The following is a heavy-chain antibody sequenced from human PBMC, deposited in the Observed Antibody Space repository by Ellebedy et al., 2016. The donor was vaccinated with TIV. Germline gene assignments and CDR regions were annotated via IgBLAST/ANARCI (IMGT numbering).Heavy chain of an antibody. V-gene: IGHV3-53*01. CDR3: AREEDTTGYYPGLDH. Sequence: GESLKISCAASGFTVRGNHMSWVRQAPGKGLEWVSIIDIGGTTHYSDSVKGRFFIARDNSRNTLSLQMNSLRAEDTAIYYSAREEDTTGYYPGLDHWGQGTQVTVSS. CDR2: IDIGGTT. J-gene: IGHJ5*02. D-gene: IGHD3-9*01. CDR1: GFTVRGNH.